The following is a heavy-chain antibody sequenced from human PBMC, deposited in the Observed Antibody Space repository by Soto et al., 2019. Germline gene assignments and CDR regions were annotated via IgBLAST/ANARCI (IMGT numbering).Heavy chain of an antibody. J-gene: IGHJ4*02. Sequence: QVQLQQWGAGLLKPSETLSLTCAVNGGSFTGYYGAWIRQSPEKGLEWIGEISHSGTTKYNPSLKSRVTISVDTSKNQFSLKLSSVTAAATGMYYCARNGGNTWYYFDSWGQGTVVTVSS. V-gene: IGHV4-34*01. D-gene: IGHD6-13*01. CDR2: ISHSGTT. CDR1: GGSFTGYY. CDR3: ARNGGNTWYYFDS.